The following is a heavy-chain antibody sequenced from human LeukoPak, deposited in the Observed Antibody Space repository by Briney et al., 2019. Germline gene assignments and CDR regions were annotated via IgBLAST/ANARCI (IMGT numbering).Heavy chain of an antibody. CDR1: GFTFSSYT. Sequence: PAGSLRLSCSVSGFTFSSYTMYWGRQGPRKGLEYVSAISSNGGSTYYADSVKGRFTIPRDNPKNTLYLQMSSLRAEDTAVYYCVKVGIAAAGSGVDYWGQGALVTVSS. V-gene: IGHV3-64D*09. CDR2: ISSNGGST. CDR3: VKVGIAAAGSGVDY. J-gene: IGHJ4*02. D-gene: IGHD6-13*01.